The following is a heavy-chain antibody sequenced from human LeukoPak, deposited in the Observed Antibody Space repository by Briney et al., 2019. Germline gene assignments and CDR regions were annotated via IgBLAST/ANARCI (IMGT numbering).Heavy chain of an antibody. J-gene: IGHJ4*02. V-gene: IGHV3-48*04. CDR1: GFTFSSAW. CDR3: ARRSAAGTV. D-gene: IGHD6-13*01. Sequence: GGSLRLSRAASGFTFSSAWMGWVRQAPGKGLEWVSYISSSGSTIYYADSVKGRFTISRDNAKNSLYLQMNSLRAEDTAVYYCARRSAAGTVWGQGTLVTVSS. CDR2: ISSSGSTI.